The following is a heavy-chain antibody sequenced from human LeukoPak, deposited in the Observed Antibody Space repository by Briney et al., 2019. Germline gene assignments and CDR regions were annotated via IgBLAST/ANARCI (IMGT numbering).Heavy chain of an antibody. D-gene: IGHD3-16*02. CDR1: GFTVSSNY. Sequence: GGSLRLSCAASGFTVSSNYMSWVRQAPGKGLEWVSVIYSGGSTYYADSVKGRFTISRDNSKNTLYLQMNSLRAEDTAVYYCARTYYDYVWGSYRQGEYDYWGQGTLVTVSS. J-gene: IGHJ4*02. V-gene: IGHV3-66*02. CDR2: IYSGGST. CDR3: ARTYYDYVWGSYRQGEYDY.